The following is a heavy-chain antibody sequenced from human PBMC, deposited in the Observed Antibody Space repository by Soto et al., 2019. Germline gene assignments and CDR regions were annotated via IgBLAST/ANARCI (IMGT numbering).Heavy chain of an antibody. V-gene: IGHV3-23*01. CDR3: TKNALQGAVAGPNWFDP. CDR2: ISGSGCST. D-gene: IGHD6-19*01. Sequence: EVQLLESGGGLVEPGGSLRLSCAASGFTFSNYAMNWVRQAPGKVLEWVSAISGSGCSTYYADAVKGRFTISRDNSKNTLYVHMNGLRAEDTAVYYCTKNALQGAVAGPNWFDPWGQGTLVTVSS. CDR1: GFTFSNYA. J-gene: IGHJ5*02.